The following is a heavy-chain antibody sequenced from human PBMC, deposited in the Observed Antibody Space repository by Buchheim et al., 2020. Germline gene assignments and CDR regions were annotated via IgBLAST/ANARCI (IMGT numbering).Heavy chain of an antibody. D-gene: IGHD2-2*01. V-gene: IGHV3-30-3*01. Sequence: QVQLVESGGGVVQPGRSLRLSCAASGFTFSSYAMHWVRQAPGQGLEWVAVISYDGNNKYYADSVKGRFTISRDNSKNTLYLQMNSLRAEDTAVYYCARDLEGYCTSTSCYGDTLDYWGQGTL. CDR1: GFTFSSYA. J-gene: IGHJ4*02. CDR3: ARDLEGYCTSTSCYGDTLDY. CDR2: ISYDGNNK.